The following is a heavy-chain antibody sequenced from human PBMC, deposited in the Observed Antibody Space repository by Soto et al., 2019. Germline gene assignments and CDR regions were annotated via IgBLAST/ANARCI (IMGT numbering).Heavy chain of an antibody. CDR3: ARDPPPPDY. CDR1: GYTFASYA. V-gene: IGHV1-18*01. J-gene: IGHJ4*02. CDR2: ISAYNGNT. Sequence: ASVKVSCKASGYTFASYATSWMRQAPGQGLEWMGWISAYNGNTNYAQKLQGRVTMTTDTSTSTAYMELKSLRSDDTAVYYCARDPPPPDYWGQGTLVTVS.